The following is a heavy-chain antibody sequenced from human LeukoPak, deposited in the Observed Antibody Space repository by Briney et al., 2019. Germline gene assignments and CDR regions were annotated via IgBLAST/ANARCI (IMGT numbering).Heavy chain of an antibody. CDR1: GFTLSSYG. CDR2: IWYDGSNK. J-gene: IGHJ4*02. CDR3: ARAFTFGGVIVQYYFDY. Sequence: GGSLRLSCAASGFTLSSYGMHWVRQAPGKGLEWVAVIWYDGSNKYYADSVKGRFTISRDNSKNTLYLQMNSLRAEDTAVYYCARAFTFGGVIVQYYFDYWGQGTLVTVSS. V-gene: IGHV3-33*01. D-gene: IGHD3-16*02.